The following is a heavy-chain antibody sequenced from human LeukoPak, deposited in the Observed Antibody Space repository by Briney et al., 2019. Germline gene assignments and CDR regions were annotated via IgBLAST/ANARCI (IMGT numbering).Heavy chain of an antibody. D-gene: IGHD6-19*01. CDR1: GGSVPNFY. CDR2: IYNSGSI. V-gene: IGHV4-59*02. Sequence: PSETLSLTCTVSGGSVPNFYWNWIRQSLGKRLEWIGYIYNSGSINYNPSLKSRVAISEDTSKNQFYLKLSSVTAADTAVYYCARATVAGAFDFWGQGTLVTVPS. CDR3: ARATVAGAFDF. J-gene: IGHJ4*02.